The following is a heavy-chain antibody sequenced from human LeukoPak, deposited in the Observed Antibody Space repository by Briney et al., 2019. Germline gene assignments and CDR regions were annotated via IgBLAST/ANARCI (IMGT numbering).Heavy chain of an antibody. J-gene: IGHJ3*02. D-gene: IGHD3-3*01. CDR1: GGSISSYY. Sequence: PSETLSLTCTVSGGSISSYYWSWIRQPPGKGLEWIGYIYYSGSTYYNPSLKSRVTISVDTSKNQFSLKLSSVTAADTAVYYCARDLSYYDFWSGHPRRAFDIWGQGTMVTVSS. CDR2: IYYSGST. CDR3: ARDLSYYDFWSGHPRRAFDI. V-gene: IGHV4-59*12.